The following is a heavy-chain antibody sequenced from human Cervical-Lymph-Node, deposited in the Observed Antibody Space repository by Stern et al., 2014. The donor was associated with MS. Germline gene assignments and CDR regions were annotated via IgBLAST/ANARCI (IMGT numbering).Heavy chain of an antibody. CDR3: AGSYSGWDNPCRFYGMDV. CDR2: IIPLSGKT. V-gene: IGHV1-69*12. CDR1: GGTLSRYA. D-gene: IGHD6-19*01. Sequence: QDQLVQSGAEVKKPGSSVKVSCKASGGTLSRYAISWVRQAPGQGLEWMGGIIPLSGKTNYAQKFQGRIKLLADESTSTAYMELSSLRSEDAAVYFCAGSYSGWDNPCRFYGMDVWGQGTTVTVS. J-gene: IGHJ6*02.